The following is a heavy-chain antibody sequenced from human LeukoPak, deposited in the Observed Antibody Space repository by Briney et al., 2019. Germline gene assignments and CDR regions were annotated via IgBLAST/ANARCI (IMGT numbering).Heavy chain of an antibody. CDR2: IRSKAYGGTT. CDR3: TPFSKLLWEFDP. Sequence: GGSLRLSCAPSGFSFSSYWMTWVRQAPGKGLEWVGFIRSKAYGGTTEYAASVKGRFTISRDDSKSIAYLQMNSLKTEDTAVYYCTPFSKLLWEFDPWGQGTLVTVSS. J-gene: IGHJ5*02. CDR1: GFSFSSYW. V-gene: IGHV3-49*04. D-gene: IGHD1-26*01.